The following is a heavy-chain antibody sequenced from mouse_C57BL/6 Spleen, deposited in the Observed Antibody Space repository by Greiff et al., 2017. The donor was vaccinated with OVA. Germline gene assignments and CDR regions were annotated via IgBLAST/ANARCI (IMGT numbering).Heavy chain of an antibody. V-gene: IGHV1-22*01. D-gene: IGHD1-1*01. CDR1: GYTFTDYN. CDR2: INPNNGGT. J-gene: IGHJ3*01. Sequence: VQLKESGPELVKPGASVKMSCKASGYTFTDYNMHWVKQSHGKSLEWIGYINPNNGGTSYNQKFKGKATLTVNKSSSTAYMELRSLTSEDSAVYYCAREEGDYYGSSYVPWFAYWGQGTLVTVSA. CDR3: AREEGDYYGSSYVPWFAY.